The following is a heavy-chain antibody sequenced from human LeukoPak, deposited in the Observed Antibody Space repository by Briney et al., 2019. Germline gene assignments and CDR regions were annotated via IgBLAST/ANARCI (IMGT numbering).Heavy chain of an antibody. D-gene: IGHD2-21*01. CDR3: AKAHLACASCGGPFDY. CDR2: ISSSSGYI. V-gene: IGHV3-21*04. Sequence: KPGGSLRLSCAASGFTFSSYSMNWVRQAPGKGLEWASSISSSSGYIYYADSVKGRFTISRDKSKDTLYLQMNSLRAEDTAVYYCAKAHLACASCGGPFDYWGQGTLVTVSS. J-gene: IGHJ4*02. CDR1: GFTFSSYS.